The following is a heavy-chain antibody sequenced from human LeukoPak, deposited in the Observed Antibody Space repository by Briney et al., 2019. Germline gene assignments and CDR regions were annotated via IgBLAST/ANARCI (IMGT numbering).Heavy chain of an antibody. J-gene: IGHJ6*02. CDR2: ISGSGGST. CDR1: GFTFSSYA. CDR3: AKDPYDFWSGYRPKGYYYYGMDV. V-gene: IGHV3-23*01. D-gene: IGHD3-3*01. Sequence: GGSLRLSCAASGFTFSSYAMSWVRQAPGKGLEWVSAISGSGGSTYYADSVKGRFIISRDNSKNTLYLQMNGLRAEDTAVYYCAKDPYDFWSGYRPKGYYYYGMDVWGQGTTVTVSS.